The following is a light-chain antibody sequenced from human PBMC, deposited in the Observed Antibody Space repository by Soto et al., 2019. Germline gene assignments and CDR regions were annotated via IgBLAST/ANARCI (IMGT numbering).Light chain of an antibody. CDR2: GAS. Sequence: EIVMTQSPATLSVSPGERATLSCRASQSVSSNLAWYQQKPGQAPRLLIYGASSRATGIPDRFSGSGSGTDFTLTISRLEPEDSAVYYCQQYGSSFGQGTRLEIK. V-gene: IGKV3-20*01. CDR1: QSVSSN. CDR3: QQYGSS. J-gene: IGKJ5*01.